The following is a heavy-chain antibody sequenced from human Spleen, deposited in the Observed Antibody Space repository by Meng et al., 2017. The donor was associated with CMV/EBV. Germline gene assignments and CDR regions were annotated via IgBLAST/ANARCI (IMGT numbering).Heavy chain of an antibody. J-gene: IGHJ5*02. CDR2: IYNSGTT. V-gene: IGHV4-30-4*08. CDR1: GGSVSTGDYY. CDR3: ARGFFVAIPSDGGFDH. Sequence: SETLSLTCTVSGGSVSTGDYYWSWVRQPPGKGLEWIGYIYNSGTTYYNPSLKSRAGISIGTSRNQFSLKLSSVTAADTAVYYCARGFFVAIPSDGGFDHWGQGTLVTVSS. D-gene: IGHD2-2*01.